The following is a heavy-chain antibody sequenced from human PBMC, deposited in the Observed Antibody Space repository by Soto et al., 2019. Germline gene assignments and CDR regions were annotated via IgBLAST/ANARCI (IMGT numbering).Heavy chain of an antibody. CDR3: ASRGADFWSGYYTGAFDI. CDR1: GFTFSDYY. D-gene: IGHD3-3*01. J-gene: IGHJ3*02. V-gene: IGHV3-11*01. Sequence: QVQLVESGGGLVKPGGSLRLSCAASGFTFSDYYMSWIHQAPGKGLEWVSYISSSGSTIYYADSVKGRFTISRDNAKNSLYLQMNSLRAEDTAVYYCASRGADFWSGYYTGAFDIWGQGTMVTVSS. CDR2: ISSSGSTI.